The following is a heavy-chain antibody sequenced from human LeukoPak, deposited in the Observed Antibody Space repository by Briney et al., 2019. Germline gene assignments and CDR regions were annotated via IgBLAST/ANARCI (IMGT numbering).Heavy chain of an antibody. Sequence: KPSEPLSLTCTVSGGSISSYYWSWIRQPAGKGLEWIGRIYTSGSTNYNPSLKSRVTMSVDTSKNQFSLKLGSVTAADTAVYYCARERVNYDFWSGVPDFDPWGQGTLVTVSS. V-gene: IGHV4-4*07. CDR3: ARERVNYDFWSGVPDFDP. J-gene: IGHJ5*02. CDR1: GGSISSYY. CDR2: IYTSGST. D-gene: IGHD3-3*01.